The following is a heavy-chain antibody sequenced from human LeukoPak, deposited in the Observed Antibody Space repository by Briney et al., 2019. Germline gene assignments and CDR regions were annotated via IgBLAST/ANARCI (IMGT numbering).Heavy chain of an antibody. D-gene: IGHD5-24*01. Sequence: PSETLSLTCTVSGGSISSSSSYWGWIRQPPGKGLEWIGSIYYSGSSFDNPALKSRVTISVDTSKNQFSLKLSSVTAADAAVYYCARHRSGWLQSSFDYWGQGTLVTVSS. CDR1: GGSISSSSSY. J-gene: IGHJ4*02. V-gene: IGHV4-39*01. CDR3: ARHRSGWLQSSFDY. CDR2: IYYSGSS.